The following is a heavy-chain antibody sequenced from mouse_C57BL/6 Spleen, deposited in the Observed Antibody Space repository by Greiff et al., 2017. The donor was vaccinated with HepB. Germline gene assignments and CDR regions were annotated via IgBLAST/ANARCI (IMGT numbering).Heavy chain of an antibody. CDR1: GYAFSSSW. Sequence: QVHVKQSGPELVKPGASVKISCKASGYAFSSSWMNWVKQRPGKGLEWIGRIYPGDGDTNYNGKFKGKATLTADKSSSTDYMQISSLTSEDSAVYFCARKDYGSSYGYAMDYWGQGTSVTVSS. CDR3: ARKDYGSSYGYAMDY. J-gene: IGHJ4*01. D-gene: IGHD1-1*01. CDR2: IYPGDGDT. V-gene: IGHV1-82*01.